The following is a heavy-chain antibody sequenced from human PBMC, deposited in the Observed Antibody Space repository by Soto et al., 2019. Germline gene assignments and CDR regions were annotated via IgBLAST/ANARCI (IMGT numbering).Heavy chain of an antibody. J-gene: IGHJ5*02. Sequence: ASVKVSCKACGYTFTGYYMHWVRQAPGQGLEWMGWINPNSGGTNYAQKFQGWVTMTRDTSISTAYMELSRLRSDDTAVYYCARDNAYYDFWSGYYRYGWFDPWGQGTLVPVSS. D-gene: IGHD3-3*01. CDR3: ARDNAYYDFWSGYYRYGWFDP. CDR2: INPNSGGT. CDR1: GYTFTGYY. V-gene: IGHV1-2*04.